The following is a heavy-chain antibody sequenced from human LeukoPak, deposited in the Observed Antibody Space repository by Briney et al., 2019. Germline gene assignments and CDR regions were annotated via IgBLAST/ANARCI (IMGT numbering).Heavy chain of an antibody. CDR3: ARSARVYGYGHFDY. CDR1: GFTFSSYA. V-gene: IGHV3-23*01. D-gene: IGHD5-18*01. CDR2: IVGSGGTT. Sequence: GGSLRLSCAASGFTFSSYALNWVRQAPGKGLEWVSAIVGSGGTTYYAGSVKGRFSISRDNSQNMLNLQMTSLRADDTAVYYCARSARVYGYGHFDYWGQGTLVTVSS. J-gene: IGHJ4*02.